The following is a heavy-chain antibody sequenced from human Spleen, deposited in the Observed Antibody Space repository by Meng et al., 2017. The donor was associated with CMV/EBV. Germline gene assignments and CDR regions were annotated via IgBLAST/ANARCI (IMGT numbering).Heavy chain of an antibody. D-gene: IGHD4-11*01. CDR1: GFTFSSYA. Sequence: GESLKISCAASGFTFSSYAMTWVRQAPGKGLEWVSLIYSGGSTTYYADSVKGRFTISRDNSKNTLYLQMNSLRAEDTAIYYCAKANNYAFDPWGQGTLVTVSS. CDR2: IYSGGSTT. J-gene: IGHJ5*02. CDR3: AKANNYAFDP. V-gene: IGHV3-23*03.